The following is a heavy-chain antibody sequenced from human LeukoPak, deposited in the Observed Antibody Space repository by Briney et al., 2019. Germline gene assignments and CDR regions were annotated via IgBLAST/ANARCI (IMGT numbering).Heavy chain of an antibody. CDR2: IYYSGST. Sequence: SETLSLTCTVSGGSISSSSYYWGWIRQPPGKGLEWIGSIYYSGSTYYNPSLKSRVTISVDTSKNQFSLKLSSVTAADTAVYYCARGVEYCSGGSCYYAFDIWGQGTMVTVSS. V-gene: IGHV4-39*01. CDR1: GGSISSSSYY. J-gene: IGHJ3*02. D-gene: IGHD2-15*01. CDR3: ARGVEYCSGGSCYYAFDI.